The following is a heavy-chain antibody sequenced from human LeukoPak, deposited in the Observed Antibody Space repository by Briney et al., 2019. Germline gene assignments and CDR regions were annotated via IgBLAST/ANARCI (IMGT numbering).Heavy chain of an antibody. Sequence: SETLSLTCTVSGGSISSSSYYWGWIRQPPGKGLEWIGSIYHSGSTYYNPSLKSRVTISVDRSKNQFSLKLSSVTAADTAVYYCARARYYYGSGSYYANLIDPWGQGTLVTVSS. CDR2: IYHSGST. CDR3: ARARYYYGSGSYYANLIDP. CDR1: GGSISSSSYY. D-gene: IGHD3-10*01. J-gene: IGHJ5*02. V-gene: IGHV4-39*07.